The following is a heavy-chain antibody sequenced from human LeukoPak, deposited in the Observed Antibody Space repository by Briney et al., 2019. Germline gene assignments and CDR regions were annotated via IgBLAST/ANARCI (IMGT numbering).Heavy chain of an antibody. Sequence: ASVKVSCKASGYTFTSYGISWVRQAPGQGLEWMGWISAYNGNTNYAQKLQGRVTMTTDTSTSTAYMELRSLRSDDTAVYYCARGGPTRGYSGYQTDYWGQGTLVTVSS. J-gene: IGHJ4*02. CDR3: ARGGPTRGYSGYQTDY. CDR1: GYTFTSYG. V-gene: IGHV1-18*01. D-gene: IGHD5-12*01. CDR2: ISAYNGNT.